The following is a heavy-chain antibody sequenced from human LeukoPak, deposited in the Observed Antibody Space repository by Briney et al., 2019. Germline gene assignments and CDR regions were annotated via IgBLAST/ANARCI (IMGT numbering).Heavy chain of an antibody. CDR1: GGSISSYY. V-gene: IGHV4-59*01. D-gene: IGHD3-22*01. CDR3: ARQSISGSSLSYFDY. CDR2: IYDSGST. Sequence: PSETLYLTCTVSGGSISSYYWSWIRQPPGKGLEWIGNIYDSGSTNYNPSLKSRVTISVDTSKNQCSLKLSSVTAADTAVYYCARQSISGSSLSYFDYWGQGTLVNVSS. J-gene: IGHJ4*02.